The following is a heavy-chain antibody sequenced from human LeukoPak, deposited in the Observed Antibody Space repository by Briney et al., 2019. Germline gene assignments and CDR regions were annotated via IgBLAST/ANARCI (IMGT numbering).Heavy chain of an antibody. Sequence: GASVKVSCKASGYTFTGYYMHWVRQAPGQGLEWMGWINPNSGGTNYAQKFQGRVTMTRDTSISTAYMELSRLRSDDTAVYYCARGSSSWRSRWNYMDVWGKGTTVTISS. CDR1: GYTFTGYY. CDR3: ARGSSSWRSRWNYMDV. J-gene: IGHJ6*03. D-gene: IGHD6-13*01. CDR2: INPNSGGT. V-gene: IGHV1-2*02.